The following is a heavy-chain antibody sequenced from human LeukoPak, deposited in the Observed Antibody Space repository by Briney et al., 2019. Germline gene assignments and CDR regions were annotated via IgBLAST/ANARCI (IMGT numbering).Heavy chain of an antibody. Sequence: PGGSLRLSCAASGFTVSSNCMSWVRQAPGKGLEWVSVIYSGGSTYYADSVKGRFTISRDNSKNTLYLQMNSLRAEDTAVYYCAILLRPDMDVWGKGTTVTVSS. CDR2: IYSGGST. CDR1: GFTVSSNC. D-gene: IGHD1-26*01. V-gene: IGHV3-53*01. J-gene: IGHJ6*03. CDR3: AILLRPDMDV.